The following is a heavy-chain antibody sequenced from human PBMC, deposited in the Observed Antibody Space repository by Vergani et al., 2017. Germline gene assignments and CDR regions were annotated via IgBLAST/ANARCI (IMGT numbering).Heavy chain of an antibody. J-gene: IGHJ6*02. V-gene: IGHV3-66*02. CDR2: IYSGGST. CDR3: AREKNGPYGMDV. D-gene: IGHD2-8*01. CDR1: GFTVSSNY. Sequence: EVQLVESGGGLVQPGGSLRLSCAASGFTVSSNYMTWVRRAPGKGLEWVSVIYSGGSTYYADSVKGRFTISRDNSKNTPYLQVNGLGAEDTAVYYCAREKNGPYGMDVWGQGTTVTVSS.